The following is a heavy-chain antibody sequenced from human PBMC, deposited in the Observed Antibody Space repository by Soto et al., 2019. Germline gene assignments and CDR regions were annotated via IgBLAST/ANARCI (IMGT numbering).Heavy chain of an antibody. Sequence: SVPTLGNPTQTLTLTCTFSGFSLSRSGMRVSWIRQPPGKALEWLARIDWNDDKLYNTSLKTRLTSSKDSSRNQVLLTMTNIDPVDTATYYCARDFDSWGQGTLVTVS. CDR1: GFSLSRSGMR. J-gene: IGHJ4*02. CDR3: ARDFDS. V-gene: IGHV2-70*04. CDR2: IDWNDDK.